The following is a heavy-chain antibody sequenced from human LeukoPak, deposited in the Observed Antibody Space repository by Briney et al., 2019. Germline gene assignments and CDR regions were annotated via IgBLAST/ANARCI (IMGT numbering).Heavy chain of an antibody. J-gene: IGHJ4*02. Sequence: PGGSQRLSCAASGFKFSDHYIDWVRQAPGKGLEWVGRSRNKASSYTTEYAASVEGRFTISRDVSESSLYLQMNSLRAEDTAVYYCAKVGPIPRGRGVIINRSLDYWGQGTLVTVSS. CDR3: AKVGPIPRGRGVIINRSLDY. CDR1: GFKFSDHY. CDR2: SRNKASSYTT. V-gene: IGHV3-72*01. D-gene: IGHD3-10*01.